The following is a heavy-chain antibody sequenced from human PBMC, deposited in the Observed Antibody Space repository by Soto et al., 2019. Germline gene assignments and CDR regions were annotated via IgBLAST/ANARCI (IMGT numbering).Heavy chain of an antibody. CDR2: IIPVFGAA. J-gene: IGHJ5*02. D-gene: IGHD6-13*01. CDR1: GGTFTSYA. Sequence: QVQLVQSGAEVKKPGSSVKVSCKASGGTFTSYAISWVRQVPGQGLEWMGGIIPVFGAAHYAQRFQGRVTITADDSTSTAYMELSSLRSDDTAVYYCAREEISSTWYHAWFDPWGQGTLVTVSS. V-gene: IGHV1-69*12. CDR3: AREEISSTWYHAWFDP.